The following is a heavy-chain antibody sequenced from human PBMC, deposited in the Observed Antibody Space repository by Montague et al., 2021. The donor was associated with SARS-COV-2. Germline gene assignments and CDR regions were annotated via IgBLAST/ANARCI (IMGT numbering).Heavy chain of an antibody. CDR3: ARGDSSSSGVY. V-gene: IGHV4-34*01. D-gene: IGHD6-6*01. J-gene: IGHJ4*02. CDR1: GGSFSGYL. Sequence: SETLSLTCAVHGGSFSGYLWSWIRQPPGKGLEWIGQINHSGNTNYNPSLMSRVTISVDMSKSQFSLKLGSVTAADTAVYYCARGDSSSSGVYWGQGTLVTVSS. CDR2: INHSGNT.